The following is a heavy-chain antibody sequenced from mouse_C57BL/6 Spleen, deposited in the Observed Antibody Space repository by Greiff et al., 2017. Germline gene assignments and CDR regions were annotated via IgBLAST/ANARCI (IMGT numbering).Heavy chain of an antibody. V-gene: IGHV10-1*01. Sequence: EVQLVESGGGLVQPKGSLKLSCAASGFSFNTYAMNWVRQAPGKGLEWVARIRSKSNNYATYYADSVKDRFTISRDDSESMLYLQMNNLKTEDTAMYYCVFYYYGSSQRAMDYWGQGTSVTVSS. CDR2: IRSKSNNYAT. CDR1: GFSFNTYA. D-gene: IGHD1-1*01. J-gene: IGHJ4*01. CDR3: VFYYYGSSQRAMDY.